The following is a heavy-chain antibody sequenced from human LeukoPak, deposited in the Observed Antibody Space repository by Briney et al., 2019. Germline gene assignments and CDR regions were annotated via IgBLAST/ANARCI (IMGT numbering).Heavy chain of an antibody. CDR1: GFTFSTYA. Sequence: HSGGSLRLSCAAPGFTFSTYAMNWVRQAPGKGLEWVSAISGSGGSTYYADSVKGRFTISRDNSKNTLYLQMNSLRAEDTAVYYCAKADDYSNPYYFDYWGQGTLVTVSS. J-gene: IGHJ4*02. CDR2: ISGSGGST. V-gene: IGHV3-23*01. CDR3: AKADDYSNPYYFDY. D-gene: IGHD4-11*01.